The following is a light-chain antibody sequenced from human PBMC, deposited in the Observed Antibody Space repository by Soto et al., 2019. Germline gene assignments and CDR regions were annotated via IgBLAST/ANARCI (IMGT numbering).Light chain of an antibody. Sequence: EIVMTQSPATLSVSPGERATLSCRASQSVSSNLAWYQQKPGQAPRLLIYNASTRATGIPARFSGSGSGTEFTLTISGLQSEDFAISYCQQYNNWPYTFGQGTTLEIK. J-gene: IGKJ2*01. CDR2: NAS. CDR1: QSVSSN. V-gene: IGKV3-15*01. CDR3: QQYNNWPYT.